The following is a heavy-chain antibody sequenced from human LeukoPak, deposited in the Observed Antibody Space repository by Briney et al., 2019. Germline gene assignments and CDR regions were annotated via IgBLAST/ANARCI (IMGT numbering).Heavy chain of an antibody. J-gene: IGHJ4*02. CDR1: GFSFSTYW. CDR2: INSDGSSA. D-gene: IGHD5-18*01. CDR3: AGGYKSDY. Sequence: GGSLRLSCAASGFSFSTYWMHWVRQAPGKGLVWVSRINSDGSSAGYADSVRGRFTISRDNARNTLYLQMNSLRAEDTAVCYCAGGYKSDYWGQGTLVTVSS. V-gene: IGHV3-74*01.